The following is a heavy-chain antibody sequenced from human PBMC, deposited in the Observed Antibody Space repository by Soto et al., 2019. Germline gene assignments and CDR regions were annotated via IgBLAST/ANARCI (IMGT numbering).Heavy chain of an antibody. D-gene: IGHD3-22*01. CDR3: ARGKESTEFSSGLRNFDY. CDR1: GGSFSGYY. V-gene: IGHV4-34*01. Sequence: PSETLSLTCAVYGGSFSGYYWSWIRQPPGKGLEWIGEINHSGSTNYNPSLKSRVTISVDTSKNQFSLKLSSVTAADTALYYCARGKESTEFSSGLRNFDYWGQGTLVTVSS. CDR2: INHSGST. J-gene: IGHJ4*02.